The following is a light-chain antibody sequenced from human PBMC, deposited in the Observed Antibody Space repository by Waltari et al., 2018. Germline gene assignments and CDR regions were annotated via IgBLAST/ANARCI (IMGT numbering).Light chain of an antibody. CDR3: SSYTSSNTLG. CDR2: AVT. CDR1: SSDVGGYNH. J-gene: IGLJ1*01. Sequence: QSALTQPASVSGSPGQSITISCTGTSSDVGGYNHVSWYQQHPGKAPKLMIYAVTNRPSGVSNRFSGSKSGNTASLTISGLQAEDEADYYCSSYTSSNTLGFGTGTKVTVL. V-gene: IGLV2-14*03.